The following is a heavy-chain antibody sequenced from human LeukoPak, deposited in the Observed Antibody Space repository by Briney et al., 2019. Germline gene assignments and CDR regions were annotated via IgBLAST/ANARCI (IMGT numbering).Heavy chain of an antibody. Sequence: SETLSLTCTVSDYSISSGFYGGCVRQPPGKGLECIGTIFHSGSTSYNPSLKSRVTISRDTSKNQLSLKLNSVTAADTAVYYCAGSTSPNYYYMDVWDKGATVTVSS. CDR2: IFHSGST. CDR1: DYSISSGFY. D-gene: IGHD2-2*01. CDR3: AGSTSPNYYYMDV. V-gene: IGHV4-38-2*02. J-gene: IGHJ6*03.